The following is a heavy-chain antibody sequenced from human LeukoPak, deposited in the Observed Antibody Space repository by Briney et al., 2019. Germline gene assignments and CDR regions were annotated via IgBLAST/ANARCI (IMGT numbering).Heavy chain of an antibody. V-gene: IGHV4-34*01. CDR3: ARRRIRDAFDI. Sequence: PSETLSLTSAVYGGSFSGYYWSWIRQPPGKGLEWIGEINHSGSTNYNPSLKSRVTISVDTSKNQFSLKLSSVTAADTAVYYCARRRIRDAFDIWGQGTMVTVSS. CDR1: GGSFSGYY. D-gene: IGHD2-15*01. J-gene: IGHJ3*02. CDR2: INHSGST.